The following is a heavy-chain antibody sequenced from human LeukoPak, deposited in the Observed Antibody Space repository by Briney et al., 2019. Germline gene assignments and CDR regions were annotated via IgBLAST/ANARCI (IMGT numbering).Heavy chain of an antibody. CDR1: GFTFSTYA. CDR3: ARGHWLDSFDY. V-gene: IGHV3-23*05. CDR2: INNSDGTT. J-gene: IGHJ4*02. D-gene: IGHD6-19*01. Sequence: GGSLRLSCAASGFTFSTYATTWVRQAPGKGLEWVSGINNSDGTTYYADFVKGRFTISRDNSKNTLYLQMNSLRAEDTAVYYCARGHWLDSFDYWGQGTLVTVSS.